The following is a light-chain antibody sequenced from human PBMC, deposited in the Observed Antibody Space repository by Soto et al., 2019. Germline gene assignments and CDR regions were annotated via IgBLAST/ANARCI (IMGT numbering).Light chain of an antibody. Sequence: EIVFTQSPATLSLSPGERATRSFRASQSVTSYLAWYQQKPGQAPRLLIYDVSNRASGIPARFSGSGSETDFTLTISSLEPEDFAVYYCQKRSDWPLNFGQGKRREIK. CDR3: QKRSDWPLN. CDR1: QSVTSY. V-gene: IGKV3-11*01. CDR2: DVS. J-gene: IGKJ5*01.